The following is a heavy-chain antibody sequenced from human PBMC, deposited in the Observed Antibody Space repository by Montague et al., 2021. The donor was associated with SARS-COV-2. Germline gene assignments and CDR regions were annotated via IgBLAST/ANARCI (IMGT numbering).Heavy chain of an antibody. J-gene: IGHJ1*01. D-gene: IGHD3-16*01. V-gene: IGHV3-23*01. CDR1: GFSFTIHA. CDR3: AKDPRWVGD. Sequence: SLRLSCAASGFSFTIHAMSWVRQAPGKGLEWVSAIIPGTGNTYYSDSVKGRFTISADISKNTLYLQMNSLRAEDTAMYYCAKDPRWVGDWGQGTLVTVSS. CDR2: IIPGTGNT.